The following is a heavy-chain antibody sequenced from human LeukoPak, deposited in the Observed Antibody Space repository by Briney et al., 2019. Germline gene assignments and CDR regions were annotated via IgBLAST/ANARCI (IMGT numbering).Heavy chain of an antibody. J-gene: IGHJ4*02. Sequence: GGSLRLSCAASGFTFSSYAMHWVRQAPGKGLEWVAVISYDGSNKYYADSVKGRFTISRDNSKNTPYLQMNSLRAEDTAVYYCARGDVDYDFWSGYLYYWGQGTLVTVSS. V-gene: IGHV3-30-3*01. CDR3: ARGDVDYDFWSGYLYY. D-gene: IGHD3-3*01. CDR2: ISYDGSNK. CDR1: GFTFSSYA.